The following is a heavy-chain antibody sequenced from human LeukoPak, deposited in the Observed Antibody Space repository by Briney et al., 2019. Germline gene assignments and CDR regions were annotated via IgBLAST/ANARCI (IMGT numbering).Heavy chain of an antibody. CDR1: GFTFSSYA. J-gene: IGHJ6*02. D-gene: IGHD3-10*01. CDR2: ISYDGSNK. Sequence: GGSLRLSCAASGFTFSSYAVHWVRQAPGKGLEWVAVISYDGSNKYYADSVKGRFTISRDNSKNTLYLQMNSLRAEDTAVYYCARDRLLWFGVDGMDVWGQGTTVTVSS. V-gene: IGHV3-30-3*01. CDR3: ARDRLLWFGVDGMDV.